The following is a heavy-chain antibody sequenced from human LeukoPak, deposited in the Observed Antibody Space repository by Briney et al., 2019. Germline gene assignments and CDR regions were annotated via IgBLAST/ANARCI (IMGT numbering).Heavy chain of an antibody. CDR2: IYYSGST. CDR1: GGSISSYY. CDR3: ARGPAIWFNDY. Sequence: SSETLSLTCTVSGGSISSYYWSWIRQPPGKGLEWIGYIYYSGSTNYNPSLKSRVTISVDTSKNQFSLKLSFVTAADTAVYYCARGPAIWFNDYWGQGTLVTVSS. D-gene: IGHD2-2*02. J-gene: IGHJ4*02. V-gene: IGHV4-59*01.